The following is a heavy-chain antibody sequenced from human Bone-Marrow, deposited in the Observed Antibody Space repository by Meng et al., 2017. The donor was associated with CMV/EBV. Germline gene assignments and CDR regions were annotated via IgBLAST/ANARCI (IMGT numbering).Heavy chain of an antibody. CDR1: GFTFTSYS. V-gene: IGHV3-21*01. J-gene: IGHJ5*02. CDR3: ARATSFGKQQLVGGRNWFDP. D-gene: IGHD6-13*01. Sequence: ESLKISCAASGFTFTSYSMHWVRQAPGKGLEWVSSISSSSSYIYYADSVKGRFTISRDNAKNSLYLQMNSLRAEDTAVYYCARATSFGKQQLVGGRNWFDPWGQGTLVTVSS. CDR2: ISSSSSYI.